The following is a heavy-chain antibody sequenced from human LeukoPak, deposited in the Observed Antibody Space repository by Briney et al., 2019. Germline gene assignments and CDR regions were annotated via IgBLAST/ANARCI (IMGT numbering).Heavy chain of an antibody. Sequence: GGSLRLSCAASGLTFSNYWMSWVRQAPGKGLEWVANIKQDGSEKYYVDSVKGRFTISRDNAKSSLYLQMNSLRAEDTAVYYCARDEIYYDILTGYRHFDYWGQGTLVTVFS. CDR1: GLTFSNYW. D-gene: IGHD3-9*01. V-gene: IGHV3-7*01. J-gene: IGHJ4*02. CDR2: IKQDGSEK. CDR3: ARDEIYYDILTGYRHFDY.